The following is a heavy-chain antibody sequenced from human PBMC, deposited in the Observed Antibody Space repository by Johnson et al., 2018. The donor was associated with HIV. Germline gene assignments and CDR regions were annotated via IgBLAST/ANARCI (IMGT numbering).Heavy chain of an antibody. CDR2: IKSKTDGGTT. CDR3: TTDRYAFDI. Sequence: VQLVESGGGLVQPGGSLKLSCAASGFTFSGSAIHWVRQASGKGLEWVGRIKSKTDGGTTDYAAPVKGRFTISRDDSKNNLYLQMNSLKTEYTAVYYCTTDRYAFDIWGQGTLVTVSS. CDR1: GFTFSGSA. J-gene: IGHJ3*02. D-gene: IGHD1-1*01. V-gene: IGHV3-15*01.